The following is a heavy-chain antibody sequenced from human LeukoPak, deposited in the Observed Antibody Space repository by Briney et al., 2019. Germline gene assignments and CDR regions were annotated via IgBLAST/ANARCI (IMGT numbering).Heavy chain of an antibody. CDR2: INPSGGST. J-gene: IGHJ4*02. D-gene: IGHD3-3*01. CDR1: GYTFTSYY. V-gene: IGHV1-46*01. CDR3: ARSPLYYDFWSGYPDY. Sequence: GASVKVSCKASGYTFTSYYMHWVRQAPGQGLEWMGIINPSGGSTSYAQKFQGRVTMTRDTSTSTVYMELSSLRSEDTAVYYCARSPLYYDFWSGYPDYWGQGTLVTVSS.